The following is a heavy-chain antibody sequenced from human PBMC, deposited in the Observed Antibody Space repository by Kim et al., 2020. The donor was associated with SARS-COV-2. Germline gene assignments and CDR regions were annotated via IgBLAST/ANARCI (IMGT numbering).Heavy chain of an antibody. J-gene: IGHJ6*01. D-gene: IGHD3-10*01. CDR1: GFIFSNYA. CDR3: ARGGFNNV. V-gene: IGHV3-23*01. CDR2: ISGSGDAA. Sequence: GWSLRLSCEVSGFIFSNYAMGWVRQAPGKGLEWVSTISGSGDAAYYPDSVKGRFTISRDNSRNTVYLQMTALRPEDTAVYYCARGGFNNVW.